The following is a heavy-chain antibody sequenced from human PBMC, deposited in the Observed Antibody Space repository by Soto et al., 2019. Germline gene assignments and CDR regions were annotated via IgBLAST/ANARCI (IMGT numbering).Heavy chain of an antibody. V-gene: IGHV3-23*01. CDR2: ISGSGGST. D-gene: IGHD3-22*01. CDR1: GFTFSSYA. CDR3: AKDVYYYDSSGYANDAFDI. J-gene: IGHJ3*02. Sequence: HPEGSLRLSCAASGFTFSSYAMSWVRQAPGKGLEWVSAISGSGGSTYYADSVKGRFTISRDNSKNTLYLQMNSLRAEDTAVYYCAKDVYYYDSSGYANDAFDIWGQGTMVTVSS.